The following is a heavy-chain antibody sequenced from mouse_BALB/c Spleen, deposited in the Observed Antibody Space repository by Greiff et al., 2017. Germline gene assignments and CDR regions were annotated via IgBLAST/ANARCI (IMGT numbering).Heavy chain of an antibody. CDR2: IYPGNVNT. Sequence: VKLQESGPELVKPGASVRISCKASGYTFTSYYIHWVKQRPGQGLEWIGWIYPGNVNTKYNEKFKGKATLTADKSSSTAYMQLSSLTSEDSAVYFCARVELSFFDYWGQGTTLTVSS. D-gene: IGHD4-1*01. V-gene: IGHV1S56*01. J-gene: IGHJ2*01. CDR1: GYTFTSYY. CDR3: ARVELSFFDY.